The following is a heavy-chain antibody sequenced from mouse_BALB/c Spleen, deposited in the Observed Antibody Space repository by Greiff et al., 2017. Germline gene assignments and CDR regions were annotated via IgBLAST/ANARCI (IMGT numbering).Heavy chain of an antibody. CDR3: ARSHYCNYEGFAY. D-gene: IGHD2-1*01. V-gene: IGHV1-4*02. Sequence: VQLQQSGTVLARPGASVKMSCKASGYTFTSYTMHWVKQRPGQGLEWIGYINPSSGYTEYNQKFKDKTTLTADKSSSTAYMQLSSLTSEDSAVYYCARSHYCNYEGFAYWGQGTLVTVSA. CDR2: INPSSGYT. J-gene: IGHJ3*01. CDR1: GYTFTSYT.